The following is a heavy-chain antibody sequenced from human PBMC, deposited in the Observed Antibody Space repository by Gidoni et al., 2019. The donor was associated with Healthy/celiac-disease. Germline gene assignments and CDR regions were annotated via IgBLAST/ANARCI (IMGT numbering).Heavy chain of an antibody. CDR3: ARGEGRGGFFFEY. Sequence: QVQLQQWGAGLLKPSATLSLTCAVYGWSFSGYYWSWIRQPPGKGLEWIGEINHSGRTNYNPFRKSRVTISVEKSKNQFSLKLSSVNAADTAVYYCARGEGRGGFFFEYWGQGTLVTVSS. J-gene: IGHJ4*02. D-gene: IGHD3-16*01. CDR1: GWSFSGYY. CDR2: INHSGRT. V-gene: IGHV4-34*01.